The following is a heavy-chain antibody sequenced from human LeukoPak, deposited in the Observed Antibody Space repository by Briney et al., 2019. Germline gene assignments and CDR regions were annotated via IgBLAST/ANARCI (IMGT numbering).Heavy chain of an antibody. J-gene: IGHJ4*02. Sequence: SETLSLTCAVSGGSISSGGYSWSWIRQPPGKGLEWIGYIYHSGSTYYNPSLKSRVTISVDRSKNQFSLELSSVTAADTAVYYCARGEALYSYGHSKFDYWGQGTLVTVSS. CDR1: GGSISSGGYS. V-gene: IGHV4-30-2*01. D-gene: IGHD5-18*01. CDR3: ARGEALYSYGHSKFDY. CDR2: IYHSGST.